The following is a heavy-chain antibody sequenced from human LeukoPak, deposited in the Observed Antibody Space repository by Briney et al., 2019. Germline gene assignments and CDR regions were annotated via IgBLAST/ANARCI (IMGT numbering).Heavy chain of an antibody. CDR2: INHSGST. CDR1: GGSFSGYY. D-gene: IGHD6-13*01. CDR3: ARGIPRSFIAAPGTFDY. V-gene: IGHV4-34*01. J-gene: IGHJ4*02. Sequence: PSDTLSLTCAVYGGSFSGYYWSWIRQPPGKGLEWIGEINHSGSTNYNPSLKSRVTISVDTSKNQFSLKLSSVTAADTAVYYCARGIPRSFIAAPGTFDYWGQGTLVTVSS.